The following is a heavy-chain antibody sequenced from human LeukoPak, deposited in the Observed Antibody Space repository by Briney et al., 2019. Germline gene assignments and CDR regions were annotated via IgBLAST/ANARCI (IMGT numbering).Heavy chain of an antibody. V-gene: IGHV4-4*07. Sequence: SETLSLTCTVSGGSISSYYWSWIRQPAGKGLEWIGRIYTSGSTNYNPSLKSRVTMSVDTSKNQFSLKLSSVTAADTAVYYCARGGSSSWPPHFDYWGQGTLVTVSS. CDR3: ARGGSSSWPPHFDY. CDR1: GGSISSYY. CDR2: IYTSGST. J-gene: IGHJ4*02. D-gene: IGHD6-13*01.